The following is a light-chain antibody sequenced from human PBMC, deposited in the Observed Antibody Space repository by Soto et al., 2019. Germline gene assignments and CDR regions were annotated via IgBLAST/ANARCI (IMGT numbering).Light chain of an antibody. CDR2: SAS. V-gene: IGKV1-39*01. Sequence: DIQMTQSPSSLSASVGERITISCRASQSISTYLNWYQQRPGKAPNLLIYSASSLRSVVPSRFSGSGSGTDFTLTISRLQPEDFATYYCQQSYSTPYTLGRGTKLELK. CDR1: QSISTY. CDR3: QQSYSTPYT. J-gene: IGKJ2*01.